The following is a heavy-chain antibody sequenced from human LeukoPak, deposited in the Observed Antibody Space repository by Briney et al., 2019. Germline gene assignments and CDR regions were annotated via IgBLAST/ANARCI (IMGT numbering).Heavy chain of an antibody. J-gene: IGHJ4*02. CDR3: TRRRVAYSCGWYLDY. V-gene: IGHV3-49*04. CDR2: IRSKAYGGTT. D-gene: IGHD6-19*01. CDR1: GFTFGDYA. Sequence: PGGSLRLSCTASGFTFGDYAMSWVRQAPGKGLEWVRFIRSKAYGGTTGYAASVKCRFTISRDVSKSIAYRQMNSLKTEDTAVFYCTRRRVAYSCGWYLDYWGQRALLSVSS.